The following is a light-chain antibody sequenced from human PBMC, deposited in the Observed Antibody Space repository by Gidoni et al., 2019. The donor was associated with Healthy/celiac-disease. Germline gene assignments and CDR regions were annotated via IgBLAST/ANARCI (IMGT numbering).Light chain of an antibody. Sequence: EIVLTQSPGTLSLSPRERATLSCRASQTLSSTYLACYQQKPDHAPRLLFYGAYNSATVIPERFSGRGSATDFPLIISRLEPDYSAVYYWQQYGSLPVSFGQGTKLQIK. J-gene: IGKJ2*03. CDR2: GAY. CDR3: QQYGSLPVS. V-gene: IGKV3-20*01. CDR1: QTLSSTY.